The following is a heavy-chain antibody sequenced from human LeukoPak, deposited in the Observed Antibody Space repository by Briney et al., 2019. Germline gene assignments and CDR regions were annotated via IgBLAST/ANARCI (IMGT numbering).Heavy chain of an antibody. CDR2: IYTSGSI. Sequence: SETLSLTCTVSGGSISSGSYYWNWIRQPAGKGLEWIGRIYTSGSINYNPSLKSRVTISVDTSKNQFSLKLSSVTAADTAVYYCARDSWAFTIFGGDDAFDIWGQGTMVTVSS. J-gene: IGHJ3*02. CDR1: GGSISSGSYY. CDR3: ARDSWAFTIFGGDDAFDI. V-gene: IGHV4-61*02. D-gene: IGHD3-3*01.